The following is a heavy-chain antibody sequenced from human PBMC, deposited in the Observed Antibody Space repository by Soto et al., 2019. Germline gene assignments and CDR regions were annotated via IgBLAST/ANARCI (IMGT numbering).Heavy chain of an antibody. Sequence: QVQLVQSGAAVKKPGSSVTVSCKASGDTDTNYVISWVRQAPGQGLEWMGGIFPKFGTTYSAQKLKDRLPLTADESTSTVYMQLSSLRLDDTAVYYCEAEMTFGKLSVVWGQGTTVTVSS. CDR2: IFPKFGTT. CDR1: GDTDTNYV. J-gene: IGHJ6*02. D-gene: IGHD3-16*02. CDR3: EAEMTFGKLSVV. V-gene: IGHV1-69*01.